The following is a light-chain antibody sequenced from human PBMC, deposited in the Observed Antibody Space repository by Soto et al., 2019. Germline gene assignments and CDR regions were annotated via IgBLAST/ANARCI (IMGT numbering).Light chain of an antibody. V-gene: IGKV1-39*01. J-gene: IGKJ1*01. Sequence: DIQMTQSPSSLSASVGDRVTITCRAGQSISTYLNWYQQKSGKPPKLLISAASSLQSGVPSRFSGSGSGTDFTLTICSLQPEDFATYYCQQSFSTLGWTFGQGTKVEI. CDR1: QSISTY. CDR3: QQSFSTLGWT. CDR2: AAS.